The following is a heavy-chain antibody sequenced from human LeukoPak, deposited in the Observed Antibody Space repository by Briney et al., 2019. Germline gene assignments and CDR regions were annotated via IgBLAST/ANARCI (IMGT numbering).Heavy chain of an antibody. V-gene: IGHV1-18*01. J-gene: IGHJ4*02. CDR1: GYTFTNYA. CDR3: ARDLHGAHYFDY. D-gene: IGHD4-17*01. Sequence: ASVKVSCKASGYTFTNYAISWVRQAPGQGLEWMGWISAYNENINYAQKLQGRVTMTTDTSTSTAYMELRSLRSDDTAVYYCARDLHGAHYFDYWGQGTMVTVSS. CDR2: ISAYNENI.